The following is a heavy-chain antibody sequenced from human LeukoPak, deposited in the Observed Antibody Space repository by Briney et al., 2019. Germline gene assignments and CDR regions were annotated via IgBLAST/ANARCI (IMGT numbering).Heavy chain of an antibody. V-gene: IGHV4-34*01. D-gene: IGHD4-17*01. CDR3: ASSPTYCDYSFY. Sequence: SETLSLTCAVYGGSFSGYYWSWIRQPPGKGLEWIGEINHSGSTNYNPSLKSRVTISVDTSKNQFSLKLSSVTAAYTAVYYCASSPTYCDYSFYWGQGTLVTVSS. CDR1: GGSFSGYY. J-gene: IGHJ4*02. CDR2: INHSGST.